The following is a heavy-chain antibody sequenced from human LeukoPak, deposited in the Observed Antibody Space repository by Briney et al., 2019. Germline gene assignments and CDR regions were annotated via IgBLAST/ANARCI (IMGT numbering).Heavy chain of an antibody. CDR2: TKHTGTT. D-gene: IGHD3-16*02. CDR3: ARGFLYDYVWGSYRYYYLDY. CDR1: GGSFSGYY. J-gene: IGHJ4*02. Sequence: SETLSLTCAVYGGSFSGYYWSWIRQPPGKGLEWIGETKHTGTTNYNPSLKSRVTMSMDTSKNQFSLKLSSVTAADTAVYYCARGFLYDYVWGSYRYYYLDYWGQGTLVTVSS. V-gene: IGHV4-34*01.